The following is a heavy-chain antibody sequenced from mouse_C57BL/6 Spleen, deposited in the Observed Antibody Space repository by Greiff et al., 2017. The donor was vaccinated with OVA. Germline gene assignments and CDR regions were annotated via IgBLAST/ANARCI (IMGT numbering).Heavy chain of an antibody. CDR2: ISSGGSYT. CDR1: GFTFSSYG. J-gene: IGHJ4*01. D-gene: IGHD1-1*01. Sequence: EVQRVESGGDLVKPGGSLKLSCAASGFTFSSYGMSWVRQTPDKRLEWVATISSGGSYTYYPDSVKGRFTISRDNAKNTLYLQMSSLKSEDTAMYYCARQGYGSSYAMDYWGQGTSVTVSS. CDR3: ARQGYGSSYAMDY. V-gene: IGHV5-6*01.